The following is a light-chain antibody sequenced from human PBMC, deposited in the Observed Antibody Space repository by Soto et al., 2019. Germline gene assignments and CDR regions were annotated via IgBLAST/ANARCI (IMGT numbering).Light chain of an antibody. Sequence: QSVLTQPPSVSASPGQKVTISCSGSSSNIGDNYVSWYQQFPGTAPKLLISENHKRPSGIPDLFSGSKSGTSATLGITGLQAGDEADYYCGTWDTSLSAGVFGGGTKLTVL. J-gene: IGLJ3*02. CDR3: GTWDTSLSAGV. V-gene: IGLV1-51*02. CDR2: ENH. CDR1: SSNIGDNY.